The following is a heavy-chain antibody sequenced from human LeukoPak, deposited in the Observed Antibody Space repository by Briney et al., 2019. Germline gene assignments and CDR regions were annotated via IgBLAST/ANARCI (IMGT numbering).Heavy chain of an antibody. D-gene: IGHD1-1*01. CDR1: GYRFTGYW. CDR2: VYPADSDT. CDR3: ARRPVLTGPKRAFDI. J-gene: IGHJ3*02. Sequence: GESLKISCEGSGYRFTGYWIGWGRQVPGRGLEWMGIVYPADSDTRYSPSFRGLVTISADKSINTAYLQWSSLKASDTAIYYCARRPVLTGPKRAFDIWGQGTMVTVSS. V-gene: IGHV5-51*01.